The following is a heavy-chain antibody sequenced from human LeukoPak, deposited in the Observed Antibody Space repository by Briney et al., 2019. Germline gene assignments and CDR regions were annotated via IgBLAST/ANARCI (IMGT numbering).Heavy chain of an antibody. D-gene: IGHD4-17*01. V-gene: IGHV4-39*01. J-gene: IGHJ5*02. CDR2: IYYSRST. CDR3: ARQIPLGGYGDYIVSVRNWFDP. CDR1: GGSISSNSYY. Sequence: SETLSLTCTVSGGSISSNSYYSGSIPQSPGKGLKWIGTIYYSRSTYYNPSLKSRLTISVDTSKNQFSLKLSSVPAADTAVYYCARQIPLGGYGDYIVSVRNWFDPWGQGTLVTVSS.